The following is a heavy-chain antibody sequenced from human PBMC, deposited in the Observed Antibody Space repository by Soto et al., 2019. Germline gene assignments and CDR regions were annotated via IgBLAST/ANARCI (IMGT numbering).Heavy chain of an antibody. Sequence: QVQLVESGGGVVQPGRSLRLSCAASGFTFSRYTMHWVRQAPGKGLEWVALISYDGSNKYYADSVKGRFTISRDNSKNTLYLQMNSLRAEDTAVYYCARGAGIAVAGTSFDYWGQGTLVTVSS. V-gene: IGHV3-30-3*01. D-gene: IGHD6-19*01. CDR1: GFTFSRYT. CDR3: ARGAGIAVAGTSFDY. CDR2: ISYDGSNK. J-gene: IGHJ4*02.